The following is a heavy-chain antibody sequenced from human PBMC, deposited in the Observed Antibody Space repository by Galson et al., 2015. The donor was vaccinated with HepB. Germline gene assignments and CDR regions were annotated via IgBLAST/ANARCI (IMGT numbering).Heavy chain of an antibody. D-gene: IGHD6-13*01. V-gene: IGHV6-1*01. J-gene: IGHJ3*02. CDR3: AKIAAAGPYAFVI. Sequence: CAISGDSVSSNSAAWNWIRQSPSRGLEWLGRTYYRSKWYNDYAVSVKSRITINPDTSKNQFSLQLNSVTPEDTAMYYCAKIAAAGPYAFVIWGQGTMVTVSS. CDR2: TYYRSKWYN. CDR1: GDSVSSNSAA.